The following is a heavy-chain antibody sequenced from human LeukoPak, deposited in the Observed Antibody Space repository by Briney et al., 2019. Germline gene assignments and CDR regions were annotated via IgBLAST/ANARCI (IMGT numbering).Heavy chain of an antibody. J-gene: IGHJ3*02. CDR3: TFNLGSGGYAFDI. CDR1: VGSITTSSYY. D-gene: IGHD3-10*01. Sequence: SETLSLTCTVSVGSITTSSYYWGWTRQSPGKGLEWIGTVYYSGSTYYNPSLKSRVTISLDTSKHQFSLKLSSVTAADTAVYYCTFNLGSGGYAFDIWGQGTMVTVSS. CDR2: VYYSGST. V-gene: IGHV4-39*07.